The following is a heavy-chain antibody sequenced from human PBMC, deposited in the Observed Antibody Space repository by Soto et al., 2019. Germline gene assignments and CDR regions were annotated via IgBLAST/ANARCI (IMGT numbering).Heavy chain of an antibody. CDR3: AKDRDYSSFPTRPYYYYGMAV. V-gene: IGHV3-23*01. CDR2: ISGSGGST. Sequence: GGSLRLSCAASGFTFSSYAMSWVRQAPGKGLEWVSAISGSGGSTYYADSVKGRFTISRDNSKNTLYLQMNSLRAEDTAVYYCAKDRDYSSFPTRPYYYYGMAVWGQGTTVTVSS. J-gene: IGHJ6*02. D-gene: IGHD4-4*01. CDR1: GFTFSSYA.